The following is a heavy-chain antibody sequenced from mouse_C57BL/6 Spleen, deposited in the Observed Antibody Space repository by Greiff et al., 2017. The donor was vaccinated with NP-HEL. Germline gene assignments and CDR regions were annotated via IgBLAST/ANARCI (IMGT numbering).Heavy chain of an antibody. J-gene: IGHJ2*01. CDR1: GYTFTDYY. V-gene: IGHV1-19*01. CDR2: INPYNGGT. D-gene: IGHD2-1*01. CDR3: ARYGKGDYFDY. Sequence: EVQLVESGPVLVKPGASVKMSCKASGYTFTDYYMNWVKQSHGKSLEWIGVINPYNGGTSYNQKFKGKATLTVDKSSSTAYMELNSLTSEDSAVYYCARYGKGDYFDYWGQGTTLTVSS.